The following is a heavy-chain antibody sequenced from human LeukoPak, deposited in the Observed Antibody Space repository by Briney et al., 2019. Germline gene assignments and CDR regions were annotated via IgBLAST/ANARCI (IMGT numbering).Heavy chain of an antibody. V-gene: IGHV4-34*01. D-gene: IGHD3-10*01. CDR3: ARAFRAGKDLNY. Sequence: SETLSLTCAVYGGSFSGYYWSWIRQPPGKGLEWIGEINHSGSTNYNPSLKSRVTISVDTSKNQFSLKLSSVTAADTAVYYCARAFRAGKDLNYWGQGTLVTVSS. CDR2: INHSGST. CDR1: GGSFSGYY. J-gene: IGHJ4*02.